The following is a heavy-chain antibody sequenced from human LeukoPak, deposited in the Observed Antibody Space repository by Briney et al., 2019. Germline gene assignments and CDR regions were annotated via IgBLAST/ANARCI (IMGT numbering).Heavy chain of an antibody. D-gene: IGHD6-13*01. CDR2: ISSNGGDT. CDR1: GFTFSSYA. CDR3: VKLSSRVSQTIDY. V-gene: IGHV3-64D*09. J-gene: IGHJ4*02. Sequence: GGSLRLSCSASGFTFSSYAMHWVRQAPGKGLEYVSGISSNGGDTYYADSVKGRFTISRDNSKNTLYLQMSSLRAEGTAMYYCVKLSSRVSQTIDYWGQGTLVTVSS.